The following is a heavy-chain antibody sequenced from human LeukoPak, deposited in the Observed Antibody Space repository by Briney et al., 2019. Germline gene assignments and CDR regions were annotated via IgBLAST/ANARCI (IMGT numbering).Heavy chain of an antibody. CDR2: INHSGST. J-gene: IGHJ4*02. V-gene: IGHV4-34*01. Sequence: GSLRLSCAASGFTFSSYAMSWVRRPPGKGLEWIGEINHSGSTNYNPSLKSRVTISVDTSKNQFSLKLSSVTAADTAVYYCARSSATTAFKYYFDYWGQGTLVTVSS. D-gene: IGHD5-12*01. CDR1: GFTFSSYA. CDR3: ARSSATTAFKYYFDY.